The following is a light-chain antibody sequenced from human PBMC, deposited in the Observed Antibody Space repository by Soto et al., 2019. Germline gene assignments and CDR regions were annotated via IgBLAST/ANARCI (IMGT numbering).Light chain of an antibody. J-gene: IGKJ1*01. Sequence: EIVMTQSPATLSVSPGERSTLSFRASQSVSDNLAWYQQKPGQAPRLLIYGASNRATGIPDRFSGSGSGTDFTLTISRLEPEDFAVYYCQQYGSSGTFGQGTKVDIK. CDR2: GAS. V-gene: IGKV3-20*01. CDR1: QSVSDN. CDR3: QQYGSSGT.